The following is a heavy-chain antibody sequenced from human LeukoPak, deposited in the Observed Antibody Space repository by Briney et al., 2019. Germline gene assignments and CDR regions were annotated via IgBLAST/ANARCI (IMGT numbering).Heavy chain of an antibody. J-gene: IGHJ6*02. D-gene: IGHD6-19*01. CDR2: ISAYNGNT. CDR1: GYTFTSYG. Sequence: ASVKVSCKASGYTFTSYGISWVRQAPGQGLEWMGWISAYNGNTNYAQKLQGRVTMTADASTSTAYMELRSLRSDDTAVYYCARKRALAGTFYYYYGMDVWGQGTTVTVSS. CDR3: ARKRALAGTFYYYYGMDV. V-gene: IGHV1-18*01.